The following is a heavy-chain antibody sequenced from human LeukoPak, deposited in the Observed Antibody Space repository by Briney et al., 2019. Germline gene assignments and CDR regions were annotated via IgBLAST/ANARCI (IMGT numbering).Heavy chain of an antibody. CDR3: ARERGNDSSGYYHDAFDI. CDR2: IYYSGST. D-gene: IGHD3-22*01. CDR1: GGSISSGGYH. V-gene: IGHV4-31*03. J-gene: IGHJ3*02. Sequence: SQTLSLTCTVSGGSISSGGYHWSWIRQHPGKGLEWIGYIYYSGSTYYNPALKSRVTISVDTSKNQFSLKLSSVTAADTAVYYCARERGNDSSGYYHDAFDIWGQGTMVTVSS.